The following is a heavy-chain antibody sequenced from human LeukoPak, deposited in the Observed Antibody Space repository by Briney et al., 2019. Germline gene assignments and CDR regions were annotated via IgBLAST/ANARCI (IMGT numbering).Heavy chain of an antibody. CDR3: AEKKTYYYDSSGYYWFDP. CDR1: GFTVSSNY. Sequence: GGSLRLSCAASGFTVSSNYMSWVRQAPGKGLEWVSVIYSGGSTYYADSVKGRFTISRDNSKNTLYLQMNSLRAEDTAVYYCAEKKTYYYDSSGYYWFDPWGQGTLVTVSS. D-gene: IGHD3-22*01. CDR2: IYSGGST. V-gene: IGHV3-53*01. J-gene: IGHJ5*02.